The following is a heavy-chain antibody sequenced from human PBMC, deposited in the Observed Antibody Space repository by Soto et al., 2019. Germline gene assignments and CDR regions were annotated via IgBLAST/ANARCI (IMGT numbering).Heavy chain of an antibody. D-gene: IGHD4-17*01. CDR3: ATTTVTTAYFDY. V-gene: IGHV4-30-4*01. CDR1: GGSISSGDYY. CDR2: IYYSGST. J-gene: IGHJ4*02. Sequence: SETLSLTCSVSGGSISSGDYYWSWIRQPPGKGLEWIGYIYYSGSTYYNPSLKSRVSISVDTSKKQFSLKLNSVTAADTAVYFCATTTVTTAYFDYWGQGTLVTVS.